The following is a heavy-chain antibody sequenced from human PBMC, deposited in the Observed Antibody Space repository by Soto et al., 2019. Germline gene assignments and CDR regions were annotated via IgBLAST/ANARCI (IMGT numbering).Heavy chain of an antibody. CDR1: GFSFSSYW. CDR2: INGDGDYT. D-gene: IGHD2-15*01. CDR3: ARERGGYSSDF. J-gene: IGHJ4*02. Sequence: EVQLVESGGGLVQPGGSLRLSCAASGFSFSSYWMHWLRQVPGKGLVWVSRINGDGDYTNYADSVKGRFTISRDNAKNGLYLQMNSLRAEDTAVYYGARERGGYSSDFWGQGTLVTVSS. V-gene: IGHV3-74*01.